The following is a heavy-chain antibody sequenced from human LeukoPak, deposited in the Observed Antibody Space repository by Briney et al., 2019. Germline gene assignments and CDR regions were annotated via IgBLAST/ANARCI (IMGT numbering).Heavy chain of an antibody. D-gene: IGHD3-9*01. CDR1: GFTFSNAW. J-gene: IGHJ6*02. CDR2: IKSKTDGGTT. Sequence: GGSLRLSRAASGFTFSNAWMSWVRQAPGKGLEWVGRIKSKTDGGTTDYAAPVKGRFTISRDDSKNTLYLQMNSLKTEDTAVYYCTTDRKYYDILTGHYYYYGMDVWGQGTTVTVSS. V-gene: IGHV3-15*01. CDR3: TTDRKYYDILTGHYYYYGMDV.